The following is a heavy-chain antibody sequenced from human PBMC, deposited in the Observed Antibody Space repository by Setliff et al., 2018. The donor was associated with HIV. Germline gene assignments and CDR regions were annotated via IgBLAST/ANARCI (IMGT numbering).Heavy chain of an antibody. Sequence: SETLSLTCTVSGGSVGSSSYYWAWIRQPPGKGLEWIGSIYYTGNTKYNPSLESRVTFSIDTSENQFSLRLASVTAADTAIYYCARDDSIVLVPAIMRGDGFDFWGQGRMSPSPQ. CDR3: ARDDSIVLVPAIMRGDGFDF. D-gene: IGHD2-2*01. CDR1: GGSVGSSSYY. V-gene: IGHV4-39*07. J-gene: IGHJ3*01. CDR2: IYYTGNT.